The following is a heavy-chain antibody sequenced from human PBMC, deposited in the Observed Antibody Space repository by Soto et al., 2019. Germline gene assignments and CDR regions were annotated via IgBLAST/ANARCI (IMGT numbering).Heavy chain of an antibody. CDR1: GYTFASYY. D-gene: IGHD6-13*01. V-gene: IGHV1-46*01. J-gene: IGHJ5*02. CDR3: ARVAPGIEAAGPRIAFDP. CDR2: INPSGGST. Sequence: ASVKVSCKASGYTFASYYMHWVRQAPGQGLEWMGIINPSGGSTSYAQKFQGRVTMTRDTSTSTVYMELSSLRSEDTAVYYCARVAPGIEAAGPRIAFDPWGQGTLVTVSS.